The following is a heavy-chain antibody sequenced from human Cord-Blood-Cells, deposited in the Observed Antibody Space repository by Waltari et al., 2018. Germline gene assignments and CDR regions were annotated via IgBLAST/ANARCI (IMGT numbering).Heavy chain of an antibody. Sequence: QVQLQQWGAGLLKPSETLSLTCAVYGGSFSGYYWSWIRQPPGKGLEWIGDINHSGRTNYNPSLKSRVTISVDTSRNQFSLKLSSVTAADTAVYYCAREGSYGSGSYFDYWGQGTLVTVSS. CDR1: GGSFSGYY. J-gene: IGHJ4*02. D-gene: IGHD3-10*01. V-gene: IGHV4-34*01. CDR3: AREGSYGSGSYFDY. CDR2: INHSGRT.